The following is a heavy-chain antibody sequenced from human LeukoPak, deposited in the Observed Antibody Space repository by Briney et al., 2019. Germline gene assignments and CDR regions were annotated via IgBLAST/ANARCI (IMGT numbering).Heavy chain of an antibody. V-gene: IGHV3-23*01. CDR2: ISGSGGST. D-gene: IGHD3-22*01. CDR1: GFTFSSYA. Sequence: GGSLRLSCAASGFTFSSYAMSWVRQAPGKGLEWVSAISGSGGSTYYTDSVKGRFTISRDNSKNTLYPQMNSLRAEDTAVYYCAKFEADYDSSGPDYWGQGTLVTVSS. J-gene: IGHJ4*02. CDR3: AKFEADYDSSGPDY.